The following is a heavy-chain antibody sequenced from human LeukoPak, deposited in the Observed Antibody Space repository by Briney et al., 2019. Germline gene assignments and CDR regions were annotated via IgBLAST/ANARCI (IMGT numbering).Heavy chain of an antibody. J-gene: IGHJ6*03. CDR3: ARQHDSYYSYYIDV. CDR2: LYHSDSA. Sequence: SETLSLTCAVSGYSISNGYYWVWIRQPPGRGLEWIGSLYHSDSAYYNTSLRSRVSMSVDTSKNQFSLTLSFVTAADTAVYYCARQHDSYYSYYIDVGGSGTTVTVSS. V-gene: IGHV4-38-2*01. CDR1: GYSISNGYY.